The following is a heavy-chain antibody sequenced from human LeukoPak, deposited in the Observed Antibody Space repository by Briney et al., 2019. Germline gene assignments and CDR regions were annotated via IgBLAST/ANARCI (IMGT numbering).Heavy chain of an antibody. V-gene: IGHV4-59*01. D-gene: IGHD3-10*01. CDR3: ARNVLLWFGEAGTFDY. Sequence: PSETLSLTCTVSGGSISSYYGSWIRQPPGKGLEWIGYIYYSGSTNYNPSLRSRVTISVDTSKNQFSLKLSSVTAADTAVYYCARNVLLWFGEAGTFDYWGQGTLVTVSS. CDR2: IYYSGST. CDR1: GGSISSYY. J-gene: IGHJ4*02.